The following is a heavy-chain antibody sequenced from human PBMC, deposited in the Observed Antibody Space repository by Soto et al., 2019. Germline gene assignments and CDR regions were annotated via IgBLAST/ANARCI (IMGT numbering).Heavy chain of an antibody. CDR2: IAYDGRKK. D-gene: IGHD1-1*01. V-gene: IGHV3-30*04. CDR3: ARELERVFDY. CDR1: GFTFSSYA. J-gene: IGHJ4*02. Sequence: QVQLVESGGGVVQPGRSLRLSCAGSGFTFSSYAMHWVRQAPCKGLEWVAVIAYDGRKKYYADSVKGRFTISRDNSKNTLYLQMNSLRIEDTAVYYCARELERVFDYWGQGTLVNVSS.